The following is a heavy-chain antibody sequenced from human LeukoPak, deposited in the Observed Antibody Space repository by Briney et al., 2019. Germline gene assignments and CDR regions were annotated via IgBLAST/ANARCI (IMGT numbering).Heavy chain of an antibody. D-gene: IGHD2-2*01. CDR1: GGSISSYY. CDR2: IYTSGST. CDR3: ARGAGVIVVVPAASDGSDP. V-gene: IGHV4-4*07. J-gene: IGHJ5*02. Sequence: PSETLSLTCTVSGGSISSYYWSWIRQPAGKGLEWIGRIYTSGSTNYNPSLKSRVTMSVDTSKNQFSLKLSSVTAADAAVYYCARGAGVIVVVPAASDGSDPWGQGTLVTVSS.